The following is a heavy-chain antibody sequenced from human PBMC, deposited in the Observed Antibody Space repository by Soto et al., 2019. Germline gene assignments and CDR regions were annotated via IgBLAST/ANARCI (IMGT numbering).Heavy chain of an antibody. V-gene: IGHV4-34*10. J-gene: IGHJ4*02. CDR3: ARDLGCSGGSCPFDY. CDR1: GVPFSGYY. Sequence: SETLSLTCAVYGVPFSGYYWSWIRQSPGKGLEWIGEINHSGNTNYNPSLKSRVTMSVDTSKNQFSLKLSSVTAADTAVYYCARDLGCSGGSCPFDYWGQGTLVTVSS. CDR2: INHSGNT. D-gene: IGHD2-15*01.